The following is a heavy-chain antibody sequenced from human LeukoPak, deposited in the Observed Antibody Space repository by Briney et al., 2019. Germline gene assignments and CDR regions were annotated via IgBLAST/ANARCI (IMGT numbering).Heavy chain of an antibody. CDR1: GFAFSGYW. D-gene: IGHD1-1*01. V-gene: IGHV3-23*01. J-gene: IGHJ4*02. CDR2: ISGSGGST. CDR3: AKSRSGSANWALQIFDN. Sequence: PGGSLRLSCAASGFAFSGYWMSWVRQAPGKGLEWVSAISGSGGSTYYADSVKGRFTISRDNSKNTLYLQMNSLRAEDTAVYFCAKSRSGSANWALQIFDNWGQGTLVTVSS.